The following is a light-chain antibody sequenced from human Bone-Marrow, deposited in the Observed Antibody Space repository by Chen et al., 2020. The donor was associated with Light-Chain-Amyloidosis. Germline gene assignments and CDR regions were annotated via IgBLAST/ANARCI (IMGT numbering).Light chain of an antibody. CDR1: SGSIATNL. Sequence: NFMLTQPHSVTESPGKTGIISSNRSSGSIATNLVQWYQQSRGSSPTSVIYEVDQRPSGVPDRCTGSIDSSSNSASLTICVLKTEDEADYYCQSYQCSSQGVFGGGTKLTVL. CDR2: EVD. V-gene: IGLV6-57*01. CDR3: QSYQCSSQGV. J-gene: IGLJ3*02.